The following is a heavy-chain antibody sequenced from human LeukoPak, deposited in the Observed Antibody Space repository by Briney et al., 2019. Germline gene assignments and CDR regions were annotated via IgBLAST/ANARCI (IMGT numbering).Heavy chain of an antibody. CDR2: IYTSGST. V-gene: IGHV4-4*07. Sequence: SETLSLTCSVSGASISSNFWSWIRQPAGKGLEWIGHIYTSGSTYYNPSLKSRVTMSVDTSKNQFSLKLSSVTAADTAVYYCARASPGYYDSSGSLDYWGQGTLVTVSS. D-gene: IGHD3-22*01. J-gene: IGHJ4*02. CDR1: GASISSNF. CDR3: ARASPGYYDSSGSLDY.